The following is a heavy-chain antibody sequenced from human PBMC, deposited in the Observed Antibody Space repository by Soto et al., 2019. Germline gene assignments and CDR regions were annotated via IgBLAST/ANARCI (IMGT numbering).Heavy chain of an antibody. CDR1: GFTFDDHA. CDR3: AKDNSYSISAPEH. J-gene: IGHJ1*01. V-gene: IGHV3-9*01. D-gene: IGHD6-13*01. CDR2: ITWNSGII. Sequence: GGSLRLSCAASGFTFDDHAMHWVRQAPGKGLEWVSGITWNSGIIGYADSVKGRFTVSRDNAKNSLYLQMNSLRVEDTALYYCAKDNSYSISAPEHWGQGTLVTVSS.